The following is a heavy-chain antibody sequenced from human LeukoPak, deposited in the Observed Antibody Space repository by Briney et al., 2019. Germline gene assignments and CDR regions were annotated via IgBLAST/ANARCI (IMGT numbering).Heavy chain of an antibody. CDR2: ITWNGERT. CDR1: GFTFVDYG. CDR3: AKDGAWLRFDD. V-gene: IGHV3-20*04. J-gene: IGHJ4*02. D-gene: IGHD5-12*01. Sequence: GGSLRLSCAASGFTFVDYGMSWVRQTPGKGLEWVSGITWNGERTGYADSVKGRFTISRDDSKNTFYLQMINLRAEDTAVYYCAKDGAWLRFDDWGQGILVTVSS.